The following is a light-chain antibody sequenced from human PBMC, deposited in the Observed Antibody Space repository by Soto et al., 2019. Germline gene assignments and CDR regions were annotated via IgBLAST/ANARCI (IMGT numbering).Light chain of an antibody. CDR2: HAS. CDR3: QPYNSYS. CDR1: QSISNW. V-gene: IGKV1-5*02. J-gene: IGKJ1*01. Sequence: DIQMTQNTSSLSPSVGDRVTIICRASQSISNWLAWYQQKPGTAPKVLIYHASNLQSGVPSRFSGSGSGTEFTLTFSSLQPDDFATYYCQPYNSYSFGQGTKVDI.